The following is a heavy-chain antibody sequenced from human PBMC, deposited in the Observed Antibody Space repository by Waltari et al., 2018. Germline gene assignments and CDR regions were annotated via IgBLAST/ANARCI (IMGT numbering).Heavy chain of an antibody. CDR1: GYIFTSHW. J-gene: IGHJ3*01. Sequence: EVQLAQSGPEVKKPGESLRISCPASGYIFTSHWIGWRSQRPGKGLEWLGIIDPSDSDTKYSPSFEGQVTISVDKSTNNAYLQWSSLNTSDTAMYYCARRGLTTKVKGAIDLWGRGTMVTVSS. CDR3: ARRGLTTKVKGAIDL. CDR2: IDPSDSDT. V-gene: IGHV5-51*01. D-gene: IGHD1-1*01.